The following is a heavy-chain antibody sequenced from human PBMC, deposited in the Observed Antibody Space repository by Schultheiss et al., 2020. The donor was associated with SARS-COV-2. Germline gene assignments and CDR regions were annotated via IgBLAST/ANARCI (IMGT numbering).Heavy chain of an antibody. V-gene: IGHV3-66*01. D-gene: IGHD6-6*01. CDR1: GFTVSSNY. Sequence: GGPLRLSCAASGFTVSSNYMSWVRQAPGKGLEWVSVIYSGGSTYYADSVKGRFTISRDNSKNTLYLQMNSLRAEDTAVYYCARDLQLVRDPKYYYYGMDVWGQGTTVTVSS. J-gene: IGHJ6*02. CDR3: ARDLQLVRDPKYYYYGMDV. CDR2: IYSGGST.